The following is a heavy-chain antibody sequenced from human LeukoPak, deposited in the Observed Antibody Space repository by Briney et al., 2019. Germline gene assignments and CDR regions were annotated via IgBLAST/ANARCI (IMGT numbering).Heavy chain of an antibody. Sequence: PGGSLRLSCAASGFTFSTYSMNWVRQAPGKGLVWVSRINSDGSSTSYADSVKGRFTISRDNAKNTLNLQMNSLRAEDTAVYYCARDLGQYYDTSDNWFDPWGQGTLVTVSS. CDR3: ARDLGQYYDTSDNWFDP. D-gene: IGHD3-22*01. CDR1: GFTFSTYS. J-gene: IGHJ5*02. V-gene: IGHV3-74*01. CDR2: INSDGSST.